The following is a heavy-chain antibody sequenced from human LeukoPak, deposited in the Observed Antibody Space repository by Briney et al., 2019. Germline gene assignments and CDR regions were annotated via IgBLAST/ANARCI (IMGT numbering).Heavy chain of an antibody. Sequence: GGSLRPSCAASGFTFSSYGMHWVRQAPGKGLKWVAVISYDGSNKYYADSVKGRFTISRDNSKNTLYLQMNSLRAEDTAVYYCAKVLLRLGELSPFDYWGQGTLVTVSS. CDR1: GFTFSSYG. V-gene: IGHV3-30*18. CDR2: ISYDGSNK. CDR3: AKVLLRLGELSPFDY. J-gene: IGHJ4*02. D-gene: IGHD3-16*02.